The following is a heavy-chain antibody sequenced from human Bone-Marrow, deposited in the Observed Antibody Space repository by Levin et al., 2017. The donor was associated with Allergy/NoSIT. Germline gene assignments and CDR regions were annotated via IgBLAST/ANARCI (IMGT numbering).Heavy chain of an antibody. Sequence: SETLSLTCAVYGGSFSGYYWSWIRQPPGKGLEWIGEINHSGSTNYNQSLKSRVTISVDTSKNQFSLKLSSVTAADTAVYYCARPGWFDPWGQGTLVTVSS. V-gene: IGHV4-34*01. J-gene: IGHJ5*02. CDR1: GGSFSGYY. CDR2: INHSGST. CDR3: ARPGWFDP.